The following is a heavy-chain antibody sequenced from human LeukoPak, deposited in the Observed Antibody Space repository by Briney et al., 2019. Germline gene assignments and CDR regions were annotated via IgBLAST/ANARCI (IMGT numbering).Heavy chain of an antibody. Sequence: SETLSLTCTVSGGSISSGGYCWSWIRQHPGKGLEWIGYIYYSGSTYYNPSLKSRVTISVDTSKNQFSLKLSSVTAADTDVYYCARGIAVAGVLYWGQGTLVTVSS. D-gene: IGHD6-19*01. CDR2: IYYSGST. CDR3: ARGIAVAGVLY. V-gene: IGHV4-31*03. CDR1: GGSISSGGYC. J-gene: IGHJ4*02.